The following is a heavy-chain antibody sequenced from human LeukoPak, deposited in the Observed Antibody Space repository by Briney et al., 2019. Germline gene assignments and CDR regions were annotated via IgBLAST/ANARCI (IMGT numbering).Heavy chain of an antibody. CDR2: ISGYNGNA. D-gene: IGHD3-10*01. CDR1: GYTFTRYG. CDR3: ARDSLYYGSGSYLGFDP. Sequence: ASVKVSCKASGYTFTRYGISWVRQAPGQGLEWMGWISGYNGNANYAEKLQGRVTMTTDTSTSTVYMELRSLRSDDTAVYYCARDSLYYGSGSYLGFDPWGQGTLVTVSS. J-gene: IGHJ5*02. V-gene: IGHV1-18*01.